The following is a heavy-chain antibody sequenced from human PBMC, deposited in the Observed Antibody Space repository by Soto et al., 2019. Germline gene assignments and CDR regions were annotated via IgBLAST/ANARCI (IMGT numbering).Heavy chain of an antibody. J-gene: IGHJ6*03. CDR1: GFTFSSYW. CDR3: ARDGHFWSGYAGLEVYMDV. Sequence: EVQLVESGGGLVQPGGSLRLSCAASGFTFSSYWMSWVRQAPGKGLEWVANIKQDGSEKYYVDSVKGRFTISRDNAKNSLYLQMNSLRAEDTAVYYCARDGHFWSGYAGLEVYMDVWGKGTTVTVSS. D-gene: IGHD3-3*02. CDR2: IKQDGSEK. V-gene: IGHV3-7*01.